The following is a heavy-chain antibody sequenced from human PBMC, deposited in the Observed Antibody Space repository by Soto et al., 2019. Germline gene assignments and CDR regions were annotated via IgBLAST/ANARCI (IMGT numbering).Heavy chain of an antibody. CDR3: ARAREYKNDGSGYGDFDY. CDR1: GGSISSGASY. D-gene: IGHD3-22*01. CDR2: IYYSGNP. J-gene: IGHJ4*02. Sequence: QVQLQESGPGLVKPSQTLSLTCTVSGGSISSGASYWSWIRQHPGKGLEWIGYIYYSGNPNYNPSLKSRRYISVDTSKNEFSLKLRSVTVADTAVYYCARAREYKNDGSGYGDFDYWGQGTLVTVSS. V-gene: IGHV4-31*03.